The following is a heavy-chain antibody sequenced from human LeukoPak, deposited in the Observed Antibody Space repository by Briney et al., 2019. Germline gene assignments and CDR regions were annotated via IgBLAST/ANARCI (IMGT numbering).Heavy chain of an antibody. CDR1: GGSFSGYY. Sequence: SETLSLTCAVYGGSFSGYYWSWIRQPPGKGLEWIGEINHSGRTNYNPSLKSRVTISVDTSKNQFSLKLSSVTAADTAVYYCASRPYYHYGMDVWGQGTTVTASS. J-gene: IGHJ6*02. V-gene: IGHV4-34*01. CDR3: ASRPYYHYGMDV. CDR2: INHSGRT.